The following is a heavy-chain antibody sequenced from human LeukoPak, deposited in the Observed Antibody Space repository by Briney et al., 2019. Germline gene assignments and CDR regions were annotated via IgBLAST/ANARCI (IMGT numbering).Heavy chain of an antibody. CDR3: ARDLGCMIVVRTTNLYFDL. V-gene: IGHV3-7*01. CDR1: GFTFNHYC. D-gene: IGHD3-22*01. J-gene: IGHJ2*01. Sequence: GGSLRLSCAASGFTFNHYCISYVRQAPGKGLEWLANINQDGSEMYYVDSVKGRFTISRDNGKNSLYLQINSLRADDTAVYYCARDLGCMIVVRTTNLYFDLWGRGTLVTVSS. CDR2: INQDGSEM.